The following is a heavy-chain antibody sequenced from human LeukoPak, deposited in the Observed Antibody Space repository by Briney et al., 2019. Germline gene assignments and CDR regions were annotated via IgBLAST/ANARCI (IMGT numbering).Heavy chain of an antibody. J-gene: IGHJ4*02. V-gene: IGHV3-7*01. D-gene: IGHD5-12*01. CDR3: ARYSYDNYGYFDY. CDR1: GFTFSSYW. CDR2: IRQDGSDK. Sequence: GGSLRLSCAASGFTFSSYWMSWVRQTPGKGLEWVANIRQDGSDKYYVDSVKGRFTISRDNAKNSLYLQMNSPRVEDTAVYHCARYSYDNYGYFDYWGQGTLVTVSS.